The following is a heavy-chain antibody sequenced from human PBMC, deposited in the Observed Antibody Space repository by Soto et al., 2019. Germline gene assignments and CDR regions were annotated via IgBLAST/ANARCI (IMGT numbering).Heavy chain of an antibody. D-gene: IGHD1-1*01. CDR2: ISYGGPT. J-gene: IGHJ4*02. V-gene: IGHV4-39*01. CDR1: GGSISSSSYY. Sequence: SETLSLTCTVSGGSISSSSYYWGWVRQPPGKGLEWIGAISYGGPTYHNPSLRSRVTISVDTSKSQFSLDLTSVTAADTAVYYCARHRRETGTYAQPLDSYGGQGILVTVSS. CDR3: ARHRRETGTYAQPLDSY.